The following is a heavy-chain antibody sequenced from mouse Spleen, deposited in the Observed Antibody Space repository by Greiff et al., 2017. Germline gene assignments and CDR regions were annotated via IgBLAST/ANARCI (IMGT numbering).Heavy chain of an antibody. Sequence: DVMLVESGGGLVKPGGSLKLSCAASGFTFSSYAMSWVRQTPEKRLEWVASISSGGSTYYPDSVKGRFTISRDNARNILYLQMSSLRSEDTAMYYCARGTGTKGYYFDYWGQGTTLTVSS. D-gene: IGHD4-1*01. V-gene: IGHV5-6-5*01. CDR1: GFTFSSYA. CDR3: ARGTGTKGYYFDY. J-gene: IGHJ2*01. CDR2: ISSGGST.